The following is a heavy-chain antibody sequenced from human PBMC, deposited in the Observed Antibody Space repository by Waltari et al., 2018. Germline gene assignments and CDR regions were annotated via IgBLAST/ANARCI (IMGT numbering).Heavy chain of an antibody. Sequence: QVQLQESGPGLVKPSETLSLTCTVSGGSISSYYWSWIRQPPGKGLEWIGYIYYVWRTIHNPSLKSRVTIAVATAKNQVSLKLSSVTAADTAVYYCARDRGEFDYWGQGTLVTVSS. CDR2: IYYVWRT. J-gene: IGHJ4*02. CDR3: ARDRGEFDY. V-gene: IGHV4-59*01. D-gene: IGHD6-25*01. CDR1: GGSISSYY.